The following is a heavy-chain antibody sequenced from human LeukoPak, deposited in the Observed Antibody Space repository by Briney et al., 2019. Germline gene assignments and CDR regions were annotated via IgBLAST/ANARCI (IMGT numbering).Heavy chain of an antibody. D-gene: IGHD1-26*01. Sequence: GGSLRLSCAASGFTFSSYSMNWVRQAPGKGLEWVAFIRYDGSNKYYADSVKGRFTISRDNSKNTLYLQMNSLRAEDTAVYYCAKDQMFMVGATPLDFGYWGQGTLVTVSS. V-gene: IGHV3-30*02. CDR3: AKDQMFMVGATPLDFGY. CDR1: GFTFSSYS. J-gene: IGHJ4*02. CDR2: IRYDGSNK.